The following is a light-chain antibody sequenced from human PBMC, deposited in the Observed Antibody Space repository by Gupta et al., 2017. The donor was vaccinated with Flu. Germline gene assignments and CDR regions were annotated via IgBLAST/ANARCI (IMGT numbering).Light chain of an antibody. V-gene: IGKV6-21*02. Sequence: PVFQSVTPKEKVSITCRASQSVGTDLNWYQQKPGQSPKLLIESTSRYISGVPSRFSGSGSGTDFTLTINGLEAEDAATYYCHQSSSLPQAFGQGSKVEI. CDR1: QSVGTD. CDR2: STS. CDR3: HQSSSLPQA. J-gene: IGKJ1*01.